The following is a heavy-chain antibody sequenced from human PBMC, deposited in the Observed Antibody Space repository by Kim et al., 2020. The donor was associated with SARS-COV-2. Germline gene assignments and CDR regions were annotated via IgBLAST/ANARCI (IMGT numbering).Heavy chain of an antibody. V-gene: IGHV3-33*01. J-gene: IGHJ5*02. CDR2: IWYDGSNK. D-gene: IGHD3-16*02. CDR1: GFTFSSYG. CDR3: ATDQSEYDYVWGSYRSGSGFDP. Sequence: GGSLRLSCAASGFTFSSYGMHWVRQAPGKGLEWVAVIWYDGSNKYYADSVKGRFTISRDNSKNTLYVQMNSLRAEDTAVYYCATDQSEYDYVWGSYRSGSGFDPWGQGTLVTVSS.